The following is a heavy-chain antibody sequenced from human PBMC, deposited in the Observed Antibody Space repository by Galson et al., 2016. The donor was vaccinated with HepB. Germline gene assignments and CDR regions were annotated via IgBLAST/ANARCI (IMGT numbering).Heavy chain of an antibody. CDR3: AREGSVVKPTDPVSAFDF. J-gene: IGHJ3*01. CDR2: ISRSKTYI. CDR1: GFTFKTYT. V-gene: IGHV3-21*01. D-gene: IGHD1-1*01. Sequence: SLRLSCAASGFTFKTYTMNWVRQAPGKAPEWVSSISRSKTYIYYADSVRGRFTVSRDNAKDSLYLQMYSRRAEDTATYYCAREGSVVKPTDPVSAFDFWGQGTVVTVSS.